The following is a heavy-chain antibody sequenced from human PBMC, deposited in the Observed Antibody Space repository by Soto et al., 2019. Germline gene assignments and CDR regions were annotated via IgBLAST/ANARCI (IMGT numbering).Heavy chain of an antibody. J-gene: IGHJ4*02. D-gene: IGHD2-21*01. CDR3: VRDMQLWRLDS. V-gene: IGHV3-74*03. CDR2: INTDGSGA. CDR1: GLTFRSYW. Sequence: EVQLVESGGGLVQPGESLRLSCAASGLTFRSYWMHWVRQAPGKGLVWVSRINTDGSGAMYVDSVQGRFTISRDNAKNTLFLHMNSLRAEDTAVYYCVRDMQLWRLDSWGQGTRVTVSS.